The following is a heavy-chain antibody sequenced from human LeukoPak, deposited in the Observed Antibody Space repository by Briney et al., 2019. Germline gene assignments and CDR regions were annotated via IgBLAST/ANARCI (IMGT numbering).Heavy chain of an antibody. J-gene: IGHJ3*02. D-gene: IGHD2-8*02. Sequence: SVKVSCMASGFTFTTSAVQWVRQARGQRLEWIGRIVVGSGNTDHAQKFQGRLTITRDISTSTAYMELSSLTSDDTAVYYCAAVPNANAWYWDDAFDIWGQGTMVTVSS. CDR2: IVVGSGNT. V-gene: IGHV1-58*01. CDR3: AAVPNANAWYWDDAFDI. CDR1: GFTFTTSA.